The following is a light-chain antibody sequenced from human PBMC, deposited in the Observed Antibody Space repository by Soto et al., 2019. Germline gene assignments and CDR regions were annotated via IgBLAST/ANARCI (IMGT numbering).Light chain of an antibody. Sequence: QSVLTQPASVSGSPGQSITISCSGSGSDIGTYNFVSWYQHHPGRAPKLILSEVANRPSGVSDRFSGSKSGSLASLTISGLQADDEAVYYCSSYTNTGTLVVFGVGTKLTVL. CDR3: SSYTNTGTLVV. CDR2: EVA. J-gene: IGLJ3*02. CDR1: GSDIGTYNF. V-gene: IGLV2-14*01.